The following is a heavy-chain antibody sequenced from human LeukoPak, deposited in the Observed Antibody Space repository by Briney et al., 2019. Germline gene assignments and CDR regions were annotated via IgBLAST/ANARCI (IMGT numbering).Heavy chain of an antibody. J-gene: IGHJ4*02. V-gene: IGHV3-23*01. CDR2: IGSGGAT. Sequence: PGGSLRLSCAASGFSFTSYAMNWVRQAPGRGLEWVSAIGSGGATNYADSVKGRFTISRDNSMNTLYLQMKSLRADDTAVYYCVKDRLDYGSGNFDYWGQGTLVTVSS. D-gene: IGHD3-10*01. CDR3: VKDRLDYGSGNFDY. CDR1: GFSFTSYA.